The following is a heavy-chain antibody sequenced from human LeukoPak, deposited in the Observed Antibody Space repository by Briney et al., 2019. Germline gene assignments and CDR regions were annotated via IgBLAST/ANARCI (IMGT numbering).Heavy chain of an antibody. Sequence: ASVKVSCKASGYTFTSYGISWVRQAPGQGLEWMGWISAYNGNTNYAQKFQGRVTITADESTNTAYMELSSLRSEDTAVYYCARDGINTAMITYFDYWGQGTLVTVSS. J-gene: IGHJ4*02. CDR2: ISAYNGNT. CDR1: GYTFTSYG. D-gene: IGHD5-18*01. V-gene: IGHV1-18*01. CDR3: ARDGINTAMITYFDY.